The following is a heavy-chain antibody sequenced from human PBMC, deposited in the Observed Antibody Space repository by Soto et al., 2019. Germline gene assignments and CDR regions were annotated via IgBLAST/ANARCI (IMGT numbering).Heavy chain of an antibody. D-gene: IGHD3-16*01. CDR1: GYTLTELS. J-gene: IGHJ2*01. V-gene: IGHV1-24*01. CDR3: ETEREKYYDYLWGSSRYFDL. CDR2: FDPEDGET. Sequence: QVQLVQSGAEVKKPGASVKVSCKVSGYTLTELSMHWVRQAPGKGLEWMGGFDPEDGETIYAQKFQGRGTMTEDTSTDTAYMELSSLRSEDTDVSYCETEREKYYDYLWGSSRYFDLWGRGPLVTVSS.